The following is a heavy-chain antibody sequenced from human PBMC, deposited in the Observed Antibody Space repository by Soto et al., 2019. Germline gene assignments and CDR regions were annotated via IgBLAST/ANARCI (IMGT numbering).Heavy chain of an antibody. J-gene: IGHJ1*01. CDR2: IFFTGNI. Sequence: GWARKHTGKGLEWVGSIFFTGNIYYNPSLKSRVTISVDTSRHQFSLMVNSVTAADTAVYYCASLHW. V-gene: IGHV4-39*01. CDR3: ASLH.